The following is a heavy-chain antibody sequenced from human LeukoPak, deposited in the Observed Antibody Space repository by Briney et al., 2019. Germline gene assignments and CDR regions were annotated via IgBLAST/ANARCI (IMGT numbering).Heavy chain of an antibody. CDR1: GYTFIRYY. Sequence: ASVKVSCKASGYTFIRYYMHWVRQAPGQGLEWVGRINPNSGGTNYAQKFQGRVTMTRDTSISTAYMELSRLRSDDTAVYYCARADCSSTSCLNAFDIWGQGTMVTVSS. CDR2: INPNSGGT. J-gene: IGHJ3*02. D-gene: IGHD2-2*01. CDR3: ARADCSSTSCLNAFDI. V-gene: IGHV1-2*06.